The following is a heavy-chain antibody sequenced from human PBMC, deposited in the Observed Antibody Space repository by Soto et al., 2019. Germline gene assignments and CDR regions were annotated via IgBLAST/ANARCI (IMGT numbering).Heavy chain of an antibody. D-gene: IGHD1-26*01. V-gene: IGHV1-69*01. J-gene: IGHJ4*02. CDR1: GGTFSSYS. CDR2: IIPIFGTA. CDR3: ARDGGRHSGGMDY. Sequence: QVQLVQSGAEVKKPGSSVKVSCKASGGTFSSYSINWVRQAPGQGLEWMGEIIPIFGTANYAQKFQGRVTITAVESTSTAYMELSSLRSEDTAVYYCARDGGRHSGGMDYWGQGTLVTVSS.